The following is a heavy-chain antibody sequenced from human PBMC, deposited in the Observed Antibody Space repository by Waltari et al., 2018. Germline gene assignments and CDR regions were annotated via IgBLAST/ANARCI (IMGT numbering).Heavy chain of an antibody. CDR3: ARTITIFGAPRTPDYYYMDV. CDR2: IIPIFGTA. V-gene: IGHV1-69*14. Sequence: QVQLVQSGAEVKKPGSSVKVSCKASGGTFSSYAISWVRQAPGQGLEWMGGIIPIFGTANYAQKFQGRVTITADKSTSTAYMELSSLRSEDTAVYYCARTITIFGAPRTPDYYYMDVWGKGTTVTVSS. J-gene: IGHJ6*03. CDR1: GGTFSSYA. D-gene: IGHD3-3*01.